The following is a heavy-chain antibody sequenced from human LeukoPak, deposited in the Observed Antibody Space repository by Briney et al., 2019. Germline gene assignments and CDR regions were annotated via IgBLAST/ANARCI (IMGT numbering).Heavy chain of an antibody. CDR3: ARGAATGPTLGLDY. V-gene: IGHV3-53*01. CDR1: EFTFW. CDR2: IYTGGSP. Sequence: PGGSLRLSCAASEFTFWMHWVRQAPGKGLEWVSVIYTGGSPYYADSVKGRFAISRDISKNTVYLQMYSLRAEDTAVYYCARGAATGPTLGLDYWGQGTLVTVSS. D-gene: IGHD6-13*01. J-gene: IGHJ4*02.